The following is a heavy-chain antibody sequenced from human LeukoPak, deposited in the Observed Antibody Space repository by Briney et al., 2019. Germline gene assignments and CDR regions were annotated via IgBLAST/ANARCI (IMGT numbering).Heavy chain of an antibody. J-gene: IGHJ5*02. V-gene: IGHV4-34*01. CDR2: INHSGST. Sequence: PSETLSLTCAVYGGSFSGYYWSWIRQPPGKGLEWIGEINHSGSTNYNPSLKSRVTISVDASKNQFSLKLSSVTAADTAVYYCARVRIVATTGVKNWFDPWGQGTLVTVSS. CDR3: ARVRIVATTGVKNWFDP. CDR1: GGSFSGYY. D-gene: IGHD5-12*01.